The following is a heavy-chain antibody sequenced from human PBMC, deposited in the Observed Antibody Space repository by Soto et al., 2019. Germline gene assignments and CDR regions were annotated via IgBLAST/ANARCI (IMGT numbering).Heavy chain of an antibody. CDR3: ARARSTTWSGTTRGWFDP. CDR1: GFTLKYYS. CDR2: ISSNSNYK. D-gene: IGHD2-2*01. Sequence: DVQLVESGGGLVKPGGSLRLSCAASGFTLKYYSMTWVRQAPGKGLEWVSSISSNSNYKYYADSLKVRFTISRDNAKNALYLQMSSLRAEDTAVYYCARARSTTWSGTTRGWFDPWGRGTLVTVAS. V-gene: IGHV3-21*06. J-gene: IGHJ5*02.